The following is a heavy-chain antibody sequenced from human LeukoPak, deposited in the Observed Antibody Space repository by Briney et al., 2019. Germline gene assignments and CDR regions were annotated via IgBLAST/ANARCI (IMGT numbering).Heavy chain of an antibody. CDR3: ARARYFYDSSGYRHIRGSYFDY. CDR2: IHYSGST. J-gene: IGHJ4*02. Sequence: PADTLSLPCTVSGVSISTYYWTWVRQSPGRGLEGIGYIHYSGSTSYNPSLRSRVTISVDTSMNQFSLKLSSVTAADTAVYYCARARYFYDSSGYRHIRGSYFDYWGQGTLVADSS. CDR1: GVSISTYY. V-gene: IGHV4-59*12. D-gene: IGHD3-22*01.